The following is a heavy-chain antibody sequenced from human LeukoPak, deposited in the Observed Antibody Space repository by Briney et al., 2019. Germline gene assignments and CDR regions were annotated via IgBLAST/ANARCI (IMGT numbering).Heavy chain of an antibody. Sequence: SETLSLTCTVSGGSISSSSYYWGWLRQPPGKGLEWIGSIYYSGSTYYNPSLKSRVTISVDTSKNQFSLKLSSVTAADTAVYYCAITSSSLMIRDAFDIWGQGTMVTVSS. CDR3: AITSSSLMIRDAFDI. J-gene: IGHJ3*02. D-gene: IGHD6-6*01. V-gene: IGHV4-39*01. CDR1: GGSISSSSYY. CDR2: IYYSGST.